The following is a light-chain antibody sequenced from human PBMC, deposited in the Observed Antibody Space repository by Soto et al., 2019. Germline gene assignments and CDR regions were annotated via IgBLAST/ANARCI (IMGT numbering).Light chain of an antibody. V-gene: IGKV3-20*01. CDR1: QRLRASD. CDR2: VVS. Sequence: IEVKKSSRTVSQSQVQRATXSCRXSQRLRASDIAWYQQKPIQSPKFLNYVVSSNSTGIPNIFSGSRSGPDFTLTISRLGPEDFAVCHCQQYGSEPLITFGQRARMEIK. CDR3: QQYGSEPLIT. J-gene: IGKJ5*01.